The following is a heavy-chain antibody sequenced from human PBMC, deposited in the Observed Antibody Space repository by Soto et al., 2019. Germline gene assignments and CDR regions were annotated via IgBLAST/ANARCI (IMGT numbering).Heavy chain of an antibody. CDR3: ARDPGRYYFDY. V-gene: IGHV4-59*01. CDR2: VFYTGST. D-gene: IGHD1-1*01. Sequence: SETLSLTCTVSGGSISNYYWSWIRQPPGKGLESLGYVFYTGSTNYNPSLKSRVTISLDTSKNQFSLKLTSMTAADTAVYYCARDPGRYYFDYWGQGTLVTVSS. J-gene: IGHJ4*02. CDR1: GGSISNYY.